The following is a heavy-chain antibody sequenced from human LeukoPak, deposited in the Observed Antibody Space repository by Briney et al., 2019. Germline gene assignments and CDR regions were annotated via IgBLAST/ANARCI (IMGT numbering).Heavy chain of an antibody. Sequence: PGGSLRLSCAASGFTFSSYAMSWVRQAPGKGLEWVAVISYDGSNKYYADSVKGRFTISRDNSKNTLYLQMNSLRTEDTAVYYCAKAELYDILTGYYYWGQGTLVTVSS. CDR1: GFTFSSYA. V-gene: IGHV3-30*18. CDR2: ISYDGSNK. CDR3: AKAELYDILTGYYY. D-gene: IGHD3-9*01. J-gene: IGHJ4*02.